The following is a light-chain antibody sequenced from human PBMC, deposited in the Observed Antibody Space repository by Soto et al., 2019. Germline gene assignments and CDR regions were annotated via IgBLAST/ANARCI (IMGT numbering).Light chain of an antibody. J-gene: IGKJ4*02. V-gene: IGKV3-20*01. CDR3: QQYGSSGT. Sequence: DIVLLQFPDSLTASPGERATLSCTASQSVSNNYLAWYQQTPGKAPRLLIYGTSNRATGIPDRLSGSGAGTDFTLTIRRLEPEDFAVYYCQQYGSSGTFGRGTKVDIK. CDR1: QSVSNNY. CDR2: GTS.